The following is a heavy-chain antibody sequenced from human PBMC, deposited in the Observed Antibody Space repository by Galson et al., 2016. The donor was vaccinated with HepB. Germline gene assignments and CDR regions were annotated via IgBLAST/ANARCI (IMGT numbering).Heavy chain of an antibody. V-gene: IGHV3-23*01. Sequence: SLRLSCAVSGFTFSRYAMSWVRQAPGKGLEWVSAISGSGAITYYGDSVKGRFTISRDNSKNTLYLQMNSLRAEDTAVYYCAKGSYSGSFAPFDYWGQGIMVTVSS. CDR2: ISGSGAIT. D-gene: IGHD1-26*01. J-gene: IGHJ4*02. CDR1: GFTFSRYA. CDR3: AKGSYSGSFAPFDY.